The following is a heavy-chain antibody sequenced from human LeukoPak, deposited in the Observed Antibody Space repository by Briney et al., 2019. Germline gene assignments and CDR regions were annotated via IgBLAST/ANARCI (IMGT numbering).Heavy chain of an antibody. CDR2: ISGSGGNT. D-gene: IGHD3-16*01. V-gene: IGHV3-23*01. CDR3: AKVAGGG. Sequence: PGGSLRLSCAASGFTFSSYSMNWVRQAPGKGLECVSVISGSGGNTYYADSVKGRFTISRDNSKNTLYLQMNSLRAEDTALYYCAKVAGGGWGQGTLVTVSS. CDR1: GFTFSSYS. J-gene: IGHJ4*02.